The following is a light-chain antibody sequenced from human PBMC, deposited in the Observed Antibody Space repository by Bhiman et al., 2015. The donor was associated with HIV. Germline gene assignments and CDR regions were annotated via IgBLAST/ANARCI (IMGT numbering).Light chain of an antibody. CDR1: SSQIGSNS. CDR3: AAWDDSLSGVV. V-gene: IGLV1-47*01. J-gene: IGLJ2*01. CDR2: GNN. Sequence: QSVLTQPPSASGTPGQKVTISCSGSSSQIGSNSVYWYQQLPGTTPKLLIYGNNQRPSGVPDRFSGSKSGTSASLAISGLRSEDEADYYCAAWDDSLSGVVFGGGTKLTVL.